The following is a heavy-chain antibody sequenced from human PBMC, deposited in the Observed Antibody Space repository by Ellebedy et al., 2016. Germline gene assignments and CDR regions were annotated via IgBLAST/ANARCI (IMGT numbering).Heavy chain of an antibody. J-gene: IGHJ5*02. CDR1: GFTFSGSA. D-gene: IGHD2-15*01. CDR3: ARNDNIYCSTSTCALDR. V-gene: IGHV3-21*04. Sequence: GESLKISCAASGFTFSGSAMHWVRQAPGKGLEWVSSISSSGSDIYYADSMKGRFTISRDNAENSLYLQMNSLRVEDTAVYYCARNDNIYCSTSTCALDRWGQGTLVTVSS. CDR2: ISSSGSDI.